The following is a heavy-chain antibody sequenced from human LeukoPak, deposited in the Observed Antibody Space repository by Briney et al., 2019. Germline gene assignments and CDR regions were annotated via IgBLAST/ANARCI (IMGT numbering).Heavy chain of an antibody. Sequence: PGGSLRLSCAVSGFTFSSYGMHWVRQSPGKGLEWVGRIKSKTDGGTTDYAAPVKGRFTMSREDSKNTLNLQMNSLKTEETVVYYCTTDPPPPIAAAELGAFDIWGQGTMVTVSS. CDR3: TTDPPPPIAAAELGAFDI. V-gene: IGHV3-15*01. J-gene: IGHJ3*02. D-gene: IGHD6-13*01. CDR2: IKSKTDGGTT. CDR1: GFTFSSYG.